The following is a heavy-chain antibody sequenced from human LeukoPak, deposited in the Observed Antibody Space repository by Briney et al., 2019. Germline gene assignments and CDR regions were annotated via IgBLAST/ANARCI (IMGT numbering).Heavy chain of an antibody. V-gene: IGHV3-53*01. CDR1: GFTVSSNY. CDR3: ASGSGSYRTSYYYMDV. Sequence: RSGGSLRLSCAASGFTVSSNYMSWVRQAPGKGLEWVSVIYSGGSTYYADSVKGRFTISRDNSKNTLYLQMNSLRAEDTAVYYCASGSGSYRTSYYYMDVWGTGTTVTVSS. J-gene: IGHJ6*03. CDR2: IYSGGST. D-gene: IGHD3-10*01.